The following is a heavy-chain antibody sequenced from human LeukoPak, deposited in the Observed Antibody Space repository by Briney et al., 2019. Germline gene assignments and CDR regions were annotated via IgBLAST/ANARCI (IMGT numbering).Heavy chain of an antibody. CDR2: ISYDGNNK. D-gene: IGHD6-13*01. Sequence: GGSLRLSCAASGFTFSSYAMHWVRQAPGKGLEWVAIISYDGNNKYYADSVKGRFTISRDNSKNTLYLQMNSLRAEDTAVYYCARGVQQLGYFDYWGQGTLVTVSS. CDR1: GFTFSSYA. V-gene: IGHV3-30-3*01. CDR3: ARGVQQLGYFDY. J-gene: IGHJ4*02.